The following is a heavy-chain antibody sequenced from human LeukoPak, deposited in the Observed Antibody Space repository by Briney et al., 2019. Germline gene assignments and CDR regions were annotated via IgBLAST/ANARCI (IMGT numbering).Heavy chain of an antibody. J-gene: IGHJ4*02. CDR3: ARDRGSGSVHYFDY. CDR1: GGTFSSYA. V-gene: IGHV1-69*13. CDR2: IITIFGTA. Sequence: GASVKVSCKASGGTFSSYAISWVRQAPGQGLEWMGGIITIFGTANYAQKFQGRVTITADESTSTAYMELSSLRSEDTAVYYCARDRGSGSVHYFDYWGQGTLVTVSS. D-gene: IGHD1-26*01.